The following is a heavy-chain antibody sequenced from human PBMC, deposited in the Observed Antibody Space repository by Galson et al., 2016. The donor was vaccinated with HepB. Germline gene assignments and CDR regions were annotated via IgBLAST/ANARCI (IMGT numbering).Heavy chain of an antibody. CDR3: ARPVNRVGTDY. D-gene: IGHD1-1*01. J-gene: IGHJ4*02. CDR2: INPNNGDT. CDR1: GYTFTPYD. Sequence: SVKVSCKAPGYTFTPYDIYWVRQAPGQGLEWMGWINPNNGDTMYAQNFRGRVTLTRDTSISTAYMELDSLTSDDTAVYYCARPVNRVGTDYWGQGSLVLVSS. V-gene: IGHV1-2*02.